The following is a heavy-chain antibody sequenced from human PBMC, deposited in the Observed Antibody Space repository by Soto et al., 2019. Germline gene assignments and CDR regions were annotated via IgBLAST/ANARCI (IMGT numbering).Heavy chain of an antibody. CDR2: ISGSGGST. CDR3: AKDTYCANGVCRHYYYGMDV. V-gene: IGHV3-23*01. J-gene: IGHJ6*02. CDR1: GFTFSSYA. D-gene: IGHD2-8*01. Sequence: PGGSLRLSCAASGFTFSSYAMSWVRQAPGKGLEWVSAISGSGGSTYYADSVKGRFTISRDNSKNTLYLQMNSLRAEDTAVYYCAKDTYCANGVCRHYYYGMDVWGQGTTVTV.